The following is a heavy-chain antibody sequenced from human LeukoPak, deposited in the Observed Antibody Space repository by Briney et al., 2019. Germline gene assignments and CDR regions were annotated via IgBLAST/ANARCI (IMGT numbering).Heavy chain of an antibody. D-gene: IGHD6-13*01. Sequence: ASVKVSCKTSGYTFTTYAISWVRQAPGQGLEWMGWISGYNGNTNYAQKLQGRVTMTTDTSTSTAYMELRSLRSDDTAVYYCARDHSSSWYEGFDPWGQGTLVTVSS. CDR3: ARDHSSSWYEGFDP. V-gene: IGHV1-18*01. CDR2: ISGYNGNT. CDR1: GYTFTTYA. J-gene: IGHJ5*02.